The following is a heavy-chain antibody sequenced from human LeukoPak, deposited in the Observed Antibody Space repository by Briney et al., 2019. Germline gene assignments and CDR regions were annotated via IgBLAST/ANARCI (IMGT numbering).Heavy chain of an antibody. CDR1: GFTFGDHA. J-gene: IGHJ6*02. CDR3: TRGPIWLYYGMDV. D-gene: IGHD3-9*01. CDR2: IRSQAYRGTT. Sequence: PSGGSLRLSCTGSGFTFGDHAMSWVRQAPGKGLEWVGFIRSQAYRGTTEYAASVKGRFIISRDDSKSIAYLLMTSLKTEDTAAYYCTRGPIWLYYGMDVWGQGTMVTVS. V-gene: IGHV3-49*04.